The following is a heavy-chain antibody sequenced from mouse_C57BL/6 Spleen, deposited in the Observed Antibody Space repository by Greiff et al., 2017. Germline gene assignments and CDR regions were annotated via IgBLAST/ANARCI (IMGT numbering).Heavy chain of an antibody. Sequence: DVKLQESGPGLVKPSQTVFLTCTVTGISITTGNYRWSWIRQFPGNKLEWIGYIYYSGTITYNPSLTSRTTITRDTPKNQFFLEMNSLTAEDTATYYCAREGYYGSSLDYWGQGTTLTVSS. CDR1: GISITTGNYR. CDR3: AREGYYGSSLDY. D-gene: IGHD1-1*01. CDR2: IYYSGTI. V-gene: IGHV3-5*01. J-gene: IGHJ2*01.